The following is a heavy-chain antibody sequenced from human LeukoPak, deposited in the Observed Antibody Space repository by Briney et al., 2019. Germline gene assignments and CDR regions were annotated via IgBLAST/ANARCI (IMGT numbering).Heavy chain of an antibody. D-gene: IGHD3-3*01. CDR3: ARGSYYDFRSGYYTGYYFDY. CDR2: IYYSGST. J-gene: IGHJ4*02. CDR1: GGSISSGGYY. V-gene: IGHV4-31*03. Sequence: SETLSLTCTVSGGSISSGGYYWSWIRQHPGKGLEWIGYIYYSGSTYYNPSLKSRVTISVDTSKNQFSLKLSSVTAADTAVYYCARGSYYDFRSGYYTGYYFDYWGQGTLVTVSS.